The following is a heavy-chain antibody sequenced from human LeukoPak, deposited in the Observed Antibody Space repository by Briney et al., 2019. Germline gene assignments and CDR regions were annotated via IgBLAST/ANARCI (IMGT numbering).Heavy chain of an antibody. Sequence: GESLKISCKGSGYSFTSKWIGWVRQMPGKGLEWMGIIYPGDSDTRYSPSFQGQVTISVDKSISTAYLQWSSLKASDTAMYYCARDYGGNSELYYFENWGQGTLVTDSS. CDR1: GYSFTSKW. J-gene: IGHJ4*02. D-gene: IGHD4-23*01. CDR2: IYPGDSDT. V-gene: IGHV5-51*01. CDR3: ARDYGGNSELYYFEN.